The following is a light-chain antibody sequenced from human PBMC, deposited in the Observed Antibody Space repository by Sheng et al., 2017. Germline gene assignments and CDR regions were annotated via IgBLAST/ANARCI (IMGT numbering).Light chain of an antibody. Sequence: EIVLTQSPGTLSLSPGERATISCRASQSVSSNYLAWYQQKPGQAPRLLIYGASYRAIGIPDRFSGSGSGTDFTLTISSLEPEDFAVYYCQQRSNWPPATFGQGTKLEIK. CDR2: GAS. V-gene: IGKV3D-20*02. CDR3: QQRSNWPPAT. CDR1: QSVSSNY. J-gene: IGKJ2*01.